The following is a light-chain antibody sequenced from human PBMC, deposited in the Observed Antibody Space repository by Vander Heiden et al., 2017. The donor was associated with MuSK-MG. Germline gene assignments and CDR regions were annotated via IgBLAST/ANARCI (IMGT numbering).Light chain of an antibody. CDR2: AAS. Sequence: IQLTQSPSFLSASVGDRVTITCRASQGISSYLAWYQQKPGNAPKLLIYAASTLQSGVPSRFSGSGSETEFTLTISNLQPEDFATYYCQQLNSYPRTFGQGTKVEIK. V-gene: IGKV1-9*01. J-gene: IGKJ1*01. CDR1: QGISSY. CDR3: QQLNSYPRT.